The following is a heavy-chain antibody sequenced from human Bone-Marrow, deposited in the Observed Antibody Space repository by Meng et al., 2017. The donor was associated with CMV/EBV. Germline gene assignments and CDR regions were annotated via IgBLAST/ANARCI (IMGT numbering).Heavy chain of an antibody. CDR3: ARRGLAVLAYYGMDV. D-gene: IGHD6-19*01. CDR1: AYTFTGYY. CDR2: INPNSGGT. J-gene: IGHJ6*01. Sequence: ASVKVSCKASAYTFTGYYMHWVRQAPGQGLEWMGWINPNSGGTNYAQKFQGRVTMTRDTSISTAYMELSRLTSDDTAVYYCARRGLAVLAYYGMDVWGQGTTVTVSS. V-gene: IGHV1-2*02.